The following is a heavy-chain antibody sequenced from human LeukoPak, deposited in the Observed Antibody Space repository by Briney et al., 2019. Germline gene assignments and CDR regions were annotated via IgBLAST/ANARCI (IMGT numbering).Heavy chain of an antibody. J-gene: IGHJ6*04. CDR2: IKSKTDGGTT. CDR1: GFTFSNAW. D-gene: IGHD3-10*01. V-gene: IGHV3-15*01. Sequence: GGSLRLSCAASGFTFSNAWMSWVRQAPGKGLEWVGRIKSKTDGGTTDYAAPVKGRFTISRDDSKNTLYLQMNSLKTEDTAVYYCTTDTPPHPPSPHYYGSGSYYNADYYYYGMDVWGKGTTVTVSS. CDR3: TTDTPPHPPSPHYYGSGSYYNADYYYYGMDV.